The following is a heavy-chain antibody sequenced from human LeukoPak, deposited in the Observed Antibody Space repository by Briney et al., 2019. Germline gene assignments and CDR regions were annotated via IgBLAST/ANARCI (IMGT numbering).Heavy chain of an antibody. CDR3: ARVLRYCSGGNCYSGGLGYMDV. CDR1: AFTFSSFA. Sequence: PGGSLRLSCAASAFTFSSFAMSWVRQPPGKGLEWVSTISSSGGSTFYAESVKGRFTISRDNNENTLYLQMNSLRAEDTAVYYCARVLRYCSGGNCYSGGLGYMDVWGKGTTVTISS. V-gene: IGHV3-23*01. D-gene: IGHD2-15*01. CDR2: ISSSGGST. J-gene: IGHJ6*03.